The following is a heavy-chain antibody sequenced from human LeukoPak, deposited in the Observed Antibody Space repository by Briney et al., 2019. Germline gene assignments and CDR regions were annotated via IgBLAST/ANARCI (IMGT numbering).Heavy chain of an antibody. V-gene: IGHV4-39*01. Sequence: SETLSLTCTVSGGSISSSSYYWGWTRQPPGKGLEWIGSIYYSGSTYYNPSLKSRVTISVDTSKNQFSLKLSSVTAADTAVYYCARQIRDYDIIKPKNIKDYWGQGTLVTVSS. J-gene: IGHJ4*02. D-gene: IGHD3-9*01. CDR2: IYYSGST. CDR1: GGSISSSSYY. CDR3: ARQIRDYDIIKPKNIKDY.